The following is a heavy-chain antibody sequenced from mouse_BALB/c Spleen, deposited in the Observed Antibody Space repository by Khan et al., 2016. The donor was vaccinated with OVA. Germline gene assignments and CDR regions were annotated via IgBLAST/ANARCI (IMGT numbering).Heavy chain of an antibody. CDR3: ARGTYYAMDY. D-gene: IGHD3-3*01. V-gene: IGHV1-4*01. Sequence: VQLQQSGAELARPGASVKMSCKASGCTFTSYTMHWVKQRPGQGLEWIGYINPSRGYTNYNQKFKDKATLTADKSSSTAYMQLSSLTSEDSAVYYCARGTYYAMDYWGQGTSVTVSS. CDR2: INPSRGYT. J-gene: IGHJ4*01. CDR1: GCTFTSYT.